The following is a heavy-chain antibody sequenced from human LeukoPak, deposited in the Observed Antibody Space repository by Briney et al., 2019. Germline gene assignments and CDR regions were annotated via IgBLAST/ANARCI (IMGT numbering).Heavy chain of an antibody. CDR3: ASSYCSSTSCYSVP. V-gene: IGHV3-48*01. J-gene: IGHJ5*02. CDR2: ISSSSSTI. D-gene: IGHD2-2*01. Sequence: GGSPRLSCAASGFTFSSYSMNWVRQAPGKGLEWVSYISSSSSTIYYADSVKGRFTISRDNAKNSLYLQMNSLRAEDTAVYYCASSYCSSTSCYSVPWGQGTLVTVSS. CDR1: GFTFSSYS.